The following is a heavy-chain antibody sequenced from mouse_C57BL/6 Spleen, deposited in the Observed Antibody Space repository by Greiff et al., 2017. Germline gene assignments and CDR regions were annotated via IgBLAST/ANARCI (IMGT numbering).Heavy chain of an antibody. J-gene: IGHJ3*01. CDR2: VYPYNGGT. CDR1: GFTFTDYY. V-gene: IGHV1-36*01. D-gene: IGHD3-2*02. CDR3: APGTAQALFAY. Sequence: EVQLQQSGPVLVKPGPSVKISCKASGFTFTDYYMHWVTPGHGNSLEWIGLVYPYNGGTSYNQKFKGKATLTVDTSSSTAYMEINSLTSEDSAVYYCAPGTAQALFAYWGQGTLVTVSA.